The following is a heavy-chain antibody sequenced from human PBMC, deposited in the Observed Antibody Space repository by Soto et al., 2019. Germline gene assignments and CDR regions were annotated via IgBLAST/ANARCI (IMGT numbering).Heavy chain of an antibody. J-gene: IGHJ5*02. V-gene: IGHV4-4*07. D-gene: IGHD1-7*01. CDR2: LNTYGNT. CDR1: GGSIRSYR. CDR3: GRESGETWDYEAS. Sequence: QVQLQESGPGLVRPSETLSLTCTVSGGSIRSYRWSWIRQPAGKGLEWIGRLNTYGNTHYNPSLKSRVNVSVDTSRNQFFLTLRSVTAADSAVDHCGRESGETWDYEASWGQGTPVTVSS.